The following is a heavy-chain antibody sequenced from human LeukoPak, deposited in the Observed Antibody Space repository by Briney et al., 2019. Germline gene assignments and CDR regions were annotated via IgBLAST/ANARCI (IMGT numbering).Heavy chain of an antibody. CDR3: ARDGSRYYGSGSYRLSDY. CDR1: GFTFSSYA. CDR2: ISYDGSNK. D-gene: IGHD3-10*01. V-gene: IGHV3-30-3*01. J-gene: IGHJ4*02. Sequence: GGSLRLSCAASGFTFSSYAMPWVRQAPGKGLEWVAVISYDGSNKYYADSVKGRFTISRDNSKNTLYLQMNSLRAEDTAVYYCARDGSRYYGSGSYRLSDYWGQGTLVTVSS.